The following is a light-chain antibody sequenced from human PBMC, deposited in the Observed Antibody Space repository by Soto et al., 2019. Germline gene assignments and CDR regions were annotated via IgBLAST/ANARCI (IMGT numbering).Light chain of an antibody. Sequence: QSALTQPRSVSGSPGQSVTISCTGTSSDVGGYSYVSWYQQHPGKAPKLMIYDVSKRPSGVPDRFSGSKSGNTASLTISGLQADDEADYYCCSYVGSYTFVLGSGTKVTVL. V-gene: IGLV2-11*01. J-gene: IGLJ1*01. CDR1: SSDVGGYSY. CDR3: CSYVGSYTFV. CDR2: DVS.